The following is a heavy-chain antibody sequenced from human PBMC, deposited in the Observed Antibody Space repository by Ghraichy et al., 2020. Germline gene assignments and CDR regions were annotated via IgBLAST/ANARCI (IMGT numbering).Heavy chain of an antibody. J-gene: IGHJ4*02. D-gene: IGHD7-27*01. CDR3: TRDLGRTYYFDY. Sequence: LRHSCAASGFTFSSYVMHWVRQAPGKGLEWVAVIRYDGTNKYYVDSVKGRFTISRDNSKNTLYLQMNNLGAEDTAVYYCTRDLGRTYYFDYWGQGTLVTVSS. CDR1: GFTFSSYV. V-gene: IGHV3-33*01. CDR2: IRYDGTNK.